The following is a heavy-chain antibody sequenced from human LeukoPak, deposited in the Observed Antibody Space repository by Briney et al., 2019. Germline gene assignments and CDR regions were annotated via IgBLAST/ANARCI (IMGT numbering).Heavy chain of an antibody. CDR1: GYTLTELS. V-gene: IGHV1-24*01. CDR2: FDPEDGET. J-gene: IGHJ3*02. Sequence: ASVKVSCKVSGYTLTELSMHWVRQAPGKGLEWMGGFDPEDGETIYAQKFQGRVTVTEDTSTDTAYMELSSLRSEDTAVYYCATARMGATMNAFDIWGQGTMVTVSS. D-gene: IGHD1-26*01. CDR3: ATARMGATMNAFDI.